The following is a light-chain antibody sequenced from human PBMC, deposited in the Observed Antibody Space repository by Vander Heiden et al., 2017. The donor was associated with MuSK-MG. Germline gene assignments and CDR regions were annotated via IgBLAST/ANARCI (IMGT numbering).Light chain of an antibody. J-gene: IGKJ1*01. CDR1: QSLVYSDGNTY. CDR3: MQGIPWQT. Sequence: EVVMTQSPLSLPVTLGQPASISCRSSQSLVYSDGNTYLSWFQQRPGQSPRRLIYEVSNRDSGVPDRFSGSGSGTDFTLKSSRVEAEDVGVYYCMQGIPWQTFGSGTKVXIK. V-gene: IGKV2-30*01. CDR2: EVS.